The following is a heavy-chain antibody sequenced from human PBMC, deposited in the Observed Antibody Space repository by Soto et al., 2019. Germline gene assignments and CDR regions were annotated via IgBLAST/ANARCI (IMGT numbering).Heavy chain of an antibody. CDR1: GFTFSTYW. V-gene: IGHV3-7*04. CDR3: AREGQNGVPPGDY. D-gene: IGHD2-8*01. J-gene: IGHJ4*02. Sequence: EVQLVESGGGLVQPGGSLRLSCAASGFTFSTYWMSWVRQAPGKGPEWVANIKGDESEKYYVDSVKGRFIISRDNAKNSLYLQMNSLRAEDTAMYYCAREGQNGVPPGDYCGQGTLVIVSS. CDR2: IKGDESEK.